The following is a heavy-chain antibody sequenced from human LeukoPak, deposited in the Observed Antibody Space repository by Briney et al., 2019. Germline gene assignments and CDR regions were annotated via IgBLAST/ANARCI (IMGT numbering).Heavy chain of an antibody. D-gene: IGHD3-22*01. J-gene: IGHJ4*02. Sequence: ASVKVSCKASGYTFTSYAMNWVRQAPGQGLEWMGWINTNTGNPTYAQGFTGRFVFSLDTSVSTAYLQISSLKAEDTAVYYCARDQTTTYYYDSSGYSTTDYWGQGTLVTVSS. CDR3: ARDQTTTYYYDSSGYSTTDY. CDR1: GYTFTSYA. CDR2: INTNTGNP. V-gene: IGHV7-4-1*02.